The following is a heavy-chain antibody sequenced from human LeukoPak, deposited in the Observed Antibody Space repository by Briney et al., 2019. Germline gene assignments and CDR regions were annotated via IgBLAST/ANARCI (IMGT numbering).Heavy chain of an antibody. CDR1: GFTVSSNY. D-gene: IGHD3-3*01. CDR3: ARDLRYDWRYGMDV. J-gene: IGHJ6*02. V-gene: IGHV3-53*01. CDR2: IYSGGST. Sequence: PGRSLRLSCAASGFTVSSNYMSWVRQAPGKGLEWVSVIYSGGSTYYADSVKGRFTISRDNSKNTLYLQMNSLRAEDTAVYYCARDLRYDWRYGMDVWGQGTTVTVSS.